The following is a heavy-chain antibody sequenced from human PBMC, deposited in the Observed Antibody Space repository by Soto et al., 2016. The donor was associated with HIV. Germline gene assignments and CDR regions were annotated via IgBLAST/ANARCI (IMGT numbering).Heavy chain of an antibody. Sequence: EVQLLESGGGLVQPGGSLRLSCAASGFSFSTYAMSWVRQAPGKGLEWVASISGSGSSTYYADSVKGRFTISRDNSKNTLYLQMNSLRAEDTAVYYCTKDLPGRQWELGGRDYFDYVGQGPWHRXL. CDR1: GFSFSTYA. CDR2: ISGSGSST. D-gene: IGHD1-26*01. V-gene: IGHV3-23*01. J-gene: IGHJ4*02. CDR3: TKDLPGRQWELGGRDYFDY.